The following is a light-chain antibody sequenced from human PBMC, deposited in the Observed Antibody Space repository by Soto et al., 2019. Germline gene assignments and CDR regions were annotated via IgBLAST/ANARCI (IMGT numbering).Light chain of an antibody. CDR3: SSYTTSNTRQIV. CDR2: DVT. Sequence: QSAVTQPASPSGTPVQSVSITSLENSSNVFGYNYGSWYQHHPGKAPKLIIYDVTNRPSGVSNPFSGSKSGNTASLTISGLQPEDEADYYCSSYTTSNTRQIVFGTGTKVTVL. V-gene: IGLV2-14*03. J-gene: IGLJ1*01. CDR1: SSNVFGYNY.